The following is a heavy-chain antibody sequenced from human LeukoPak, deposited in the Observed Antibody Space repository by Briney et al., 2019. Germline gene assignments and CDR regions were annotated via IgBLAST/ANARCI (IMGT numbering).Heavy chain of an antibody. CDR1: GFTFSSYA. CDR3: AKVRVVAAIADIWWFDP. V-gene: IGHV3-23*01. Sequence: GGSLRLSCAASGFTFSSYAMSWVRQAPGKGLEWVSAISGSGGSTYYADSVKGRFTISRDNSKNTLYLQMNSLRAGDTAVYYCAKVRVVAAIADIWWFDPWGQGTLVTVSS. D-gene: IGHD2-15*01. J-gene: IGHJ5*02. CDR2: ISGSGGST.